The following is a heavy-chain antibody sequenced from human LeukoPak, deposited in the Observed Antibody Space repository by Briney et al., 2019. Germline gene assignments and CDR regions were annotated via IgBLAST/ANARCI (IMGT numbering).Heavy chain of an antibody. D-gene: IGHD5-18*01. CDR3: ARDWETDSYGYVNGVFDI. J-gene: IGHJ3*02. CDR1: GGSISSYY. V-gene: IGHV4-4*07. CDR2: IYTSGST. Sequence: SETLSLTCTVSGGSISSYYWSWIRQPAGKGLEWIGRIYTSGSTNYNPSLKSRVTMSVDTSKTQFSLKLSSVTAADTGVYYCARDWETDSYGYVNGVFDIGGQGTMVSVSS.